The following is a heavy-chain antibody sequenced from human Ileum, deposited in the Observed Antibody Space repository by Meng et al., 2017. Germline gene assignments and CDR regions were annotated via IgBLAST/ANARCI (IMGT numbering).Heavy chain of an antibody. Sequence: GESLKISCAASGLTVSSNYMSWVRQAPGKGLEWVSVIYADGSTYYADSVKGRFIISRDTSKNTLYLQMNNLRPEDTAVYFCASRAASAFYYFDYWGQGTLVTVSS. V-gene: IGHV3-53*01. CDR2: IYADGST. J-gene: IGHJ4*02. CDR1: GLTVSSNY. CDR3: ASRAASAFYYFDY.